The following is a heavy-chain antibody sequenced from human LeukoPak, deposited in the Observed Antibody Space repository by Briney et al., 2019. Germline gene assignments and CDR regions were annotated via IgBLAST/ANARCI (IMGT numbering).Heavy chain of an antibody. Sequence: SETLSLTCTVSGGSISSYYWSWIRQPPGKGLEWIGYIYYSGSTNYNPSLKNRVTISVDTSKNQFSLKLSSVTAADTAVYYCARAGGWFGGNWFDPWGQGTLVTVSS. CDR2: IYYSGST. V-gene: IGHV4-59*01. J-gene: IGHJ5*02. CDR3: ARAGGWFGGNWFDP. D-gene: IGHD3-10*01. CDR1: GGSISSYY.